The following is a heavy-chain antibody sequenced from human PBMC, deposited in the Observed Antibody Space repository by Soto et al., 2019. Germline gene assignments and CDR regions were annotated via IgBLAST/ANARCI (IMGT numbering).Heavy chain of an antibody. CDR2: NSYDGSDT. V-gene: IGHV3-30*18. D-gene: IGHD3-16*01. CDR1: GFTFSSFG. J-gene: IGHJ2*01. Sequence: EQLAESGGGVVQSGRSLRLSCEASGFTFSSFGMHWVRQAPGKGLEWVAVNSYDGSDTYFADSVNGRFTISRDNSKNTVYLQMNSLRVEDAAVYYCVKDIHFLGIWYFDLWGRGSLVSVSS. CDR3: VKDIHFLGIWYFDL.